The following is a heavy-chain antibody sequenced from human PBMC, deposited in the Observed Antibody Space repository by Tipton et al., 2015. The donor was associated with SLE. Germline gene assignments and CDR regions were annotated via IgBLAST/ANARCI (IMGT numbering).Heavy chain of an antibody. CDR3: ARDRRGGYGDSRGGAFDI. J-gene: IGHJ3*02. V-gene: IGHV4-31*11. D-gene: IGHD4-17*01. Sequence: TLSLTCDVSGYSIGSGYYWGWIRQPPGKGLEWIGYIYYSGSTYYNPSLKSRVTISVDTSKNQFSLKLSSVTAADTAVYYCARDRRGGYGDSRGGAFDIWGQGTMVTVSS. CDR2: IYYSGST. CDR1: GYSIGSGYY.